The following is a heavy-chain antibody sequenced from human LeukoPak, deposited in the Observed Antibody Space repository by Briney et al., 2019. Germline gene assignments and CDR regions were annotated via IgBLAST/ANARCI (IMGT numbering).Heavy chain of an antibody. J-gene: IGHJ4*02. CDR1: GFTFSDYY. V-gene: IGHV3-11*01. CDR3: ARYYYGSGSRKLYFDY. CDR2: ISSSGSTI. D-gene: IGHD3-10*01. Sequence: GGSLRLSCAASGFTFSDYYMSWIRQAPGEGLEWVSYISSSGSTIYYADSVKGRFTISRDNAKNSLYLQMNSLRAEDTAVYYCARYYYGSGSRKLYFDYWGQGTLVTVSS.